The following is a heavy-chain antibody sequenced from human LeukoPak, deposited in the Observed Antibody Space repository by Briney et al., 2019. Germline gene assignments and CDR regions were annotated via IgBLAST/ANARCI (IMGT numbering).Heavy chain of an antibody. Sequence: GGSLRLSCAASGFTFSSYSMAWVRQAPGKGLEWVSSISSSSSYIYYADSVKGRFTISRDNAKNSLYLQMNSLRAEDTAVYYCAKDGAAFYYYYYMDVWGKGTTVTVSS. V-gene: IGHV3-21*01. CDR2: ISSSSSYI. J-gene: IGHJ6*03. CDR1: GFTFSSYS. CDR3: AKDGAAFYYYYYMDV. D-gene: IGHD2-15*01.